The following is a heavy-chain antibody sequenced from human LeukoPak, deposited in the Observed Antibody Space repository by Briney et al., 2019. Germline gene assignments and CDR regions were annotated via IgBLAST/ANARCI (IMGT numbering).Heavy chain of an antibody. J-gene: IGHJ4*02. D-gene: IGHD1-26*01. Sequence: PGGSLCLSCAASGFTFDDYAMFWVRQAPGKGLEWVSLISWGGDSTYYADSEKGRFTISSDNSKNSFYQQIPSPRTDATALYYAAKDYVGRGPGYLDYWGQGTLVTVPS. CDR1: GFTFDDYA. CDR3: AKDYVGRGPGYLDY. V-gene: IGHV3-43*01. CDR2: ISWGGDST.